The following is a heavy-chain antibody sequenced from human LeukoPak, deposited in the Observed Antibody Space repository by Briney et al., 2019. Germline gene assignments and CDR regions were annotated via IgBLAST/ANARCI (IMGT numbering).Heavy chain of an antibody. CDR3: ARGTIAAAGYYYFDY. D-gene: IGHD6-13*01. CDR2: LKQDGGEK. V-gene: IGHV3-7*04. J-gene: IGHJ4*02. Sequence: SGGSLRLSCAASGFTFSTYWMSWVRRAPGKGLEWVANLKQDGGEKYYVDSVKGRFTISRDNAKNSLYLQMNSLRAEDTAVYYCARGTIAAAGYYYFDYWGQGTQVTVSS. CDR1: GFTFSTYW.